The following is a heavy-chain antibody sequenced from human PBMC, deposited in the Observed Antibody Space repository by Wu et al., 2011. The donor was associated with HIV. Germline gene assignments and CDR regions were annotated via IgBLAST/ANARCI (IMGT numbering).Heavy chain of an antibody. V-gene: IGHV1-69*12. Sequence: QVQLVQSGAEVKKPGSSVKISCKATGGAFSSYAIAWVRQAPGQGLEWMGGIIPMFSKGHYAQKFQGRTTITADESTSTVYMELSSLRSEDTAMFYCVISTVTTSYFDYWGQGTQVIVSS. CDR3: VISTVTTSYFDY. CDR1: GGAFSSYA. D-gene: IGHD4-17*01. J-gene: IGHJ4*02. CDR2: IIPMFSKG.